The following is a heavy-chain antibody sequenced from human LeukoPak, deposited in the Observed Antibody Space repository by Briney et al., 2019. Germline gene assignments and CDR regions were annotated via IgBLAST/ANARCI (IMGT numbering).Heavy chain of an antibody. D-gene: IGHD3-22*01. CDR1: GFTFSSYA. J-gene: IGHJ4*02. CDR3: AKGRDRHYYDSSGPADY. CDR2: ISGSGGST. V-gene: IGHV3-23*01. Sequence: GGSLRLSCAASGFTFSSYAMSWVRQAPGKGLEWVSAISGSGGSTYYADSVKGRFTISRDNSKNTLYLQMNSLRAEDTAVYYCAKGRDRHYYDSSGPADYWGQGTLVTVSS.